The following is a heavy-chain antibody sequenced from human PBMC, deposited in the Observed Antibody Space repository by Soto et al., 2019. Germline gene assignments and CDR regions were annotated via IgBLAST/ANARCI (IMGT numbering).Heavy chain of an antibody. Sequence: QVQLVQSGAEVKKPGASVKVSCKASGYTFTSYDINWVRQATGQGLEWMGWMNPNSGNTGYAQKFQGRVTITADESTSTAYMELSSLRSEDTAVYYCARDFADGQFDAFDIWGQGTMVTVSS. V-gene: IGHV1-8*01. D-gene: IGHD4-17*01. J-gene: IGHJ3*02. CDR3: ARDFADGQFDAFDI. CDR1: GYTFTSYD. CDR2: MNPNSGNT.